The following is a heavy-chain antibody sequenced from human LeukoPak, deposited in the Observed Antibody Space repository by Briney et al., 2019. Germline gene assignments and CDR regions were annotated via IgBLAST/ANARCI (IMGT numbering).Heavy chain of an antibody. D-gene: IGHD3-10*01. CDR3: ARPPPGQGFDY. Sequence: GGSLRLSCVVSGFTFRSYWMHWVRQVPGKGLLWVSRINTDGSIITYADSVKGRFTISRDNAKNTLYLEMNSRTAADTGVYYCARPPPGQGFDYWGQGTLVTVSS. CDR2: INTDGSII. CDR1: GFTFRSYW. J-gene: IGHJ4*02. V-gene: IGHV3-74*03.